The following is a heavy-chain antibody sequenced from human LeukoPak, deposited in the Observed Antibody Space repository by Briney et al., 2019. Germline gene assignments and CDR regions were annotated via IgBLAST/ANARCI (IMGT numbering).Heavy chain of an antibody. CDR1: GFTLSSYN. J-gene: IGHJ6*03. CDR3: ARVYSSSWYSGYLYMDV. CDR2: ISYRSTDV. D-gene: IGHD6-13*01. Sequence: NPGGSLRLSCAASGFTLSSYNMKWVRQAPGKGLEWVSSISYRSTDVEYADSVKGRFTISRDNAKKSLYLQMSSLRAEDTAVYYCARVYSSSWYSGYLYMDVWGKGTTVTASS. V-gene: IGHV3-21*01.